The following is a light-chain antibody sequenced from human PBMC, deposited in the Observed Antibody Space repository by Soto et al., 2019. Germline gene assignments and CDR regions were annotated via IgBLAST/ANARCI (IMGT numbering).Light chain of an antibody. V-gene: IGKV1-5*01. J-gene: IGKJ1*01. CDR1: QSISSW. Sequence: IQVTHSPSTRSASVGDRVTITCRASQSISSWLAWYQQKPGKAPKLLIYDASSLESGVPSRFSGSGSGTEFTLTISSLQPDDFATYYCQQNNSYPKTFGQGTVVDMK. CDR2: DAS. CDR3: QQNNSYPKT.